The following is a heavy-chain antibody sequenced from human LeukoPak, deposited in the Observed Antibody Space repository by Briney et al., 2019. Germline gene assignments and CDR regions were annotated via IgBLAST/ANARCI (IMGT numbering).Heavy chain of an antibody. CDR2: FDPEDGET. J-gene: IGHJ3*02. CDR1: GYTLTELS. V-gene: IGHV1-24*01. Sequence: GATVKVCCKVSGYTLTELSMHWVRQAPGKGLEWMGGFDPEDGETIYAQKFQGRVTMTEDTSTDTAYMELSSLRSEDTAVYYCATDNRPVAGAFDIWGQGTMVTVSS. CDR3: ATDNRPVAGAFDI. D-gene: IGHD6-19*01.